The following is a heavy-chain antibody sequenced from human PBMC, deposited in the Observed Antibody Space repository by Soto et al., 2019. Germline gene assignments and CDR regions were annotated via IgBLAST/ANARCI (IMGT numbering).Heavy chain of an antibody. CDR1: VFTSSV. J-gene: IGHJ3*01. V-gene: IGHV1-18*04. CDR2: ISTHNGNT. D-gene: IGHD3-10*01. Sequence: ASVKVSCKASVFTSSVISWVRQAPGQRLEWMGWISTHNGNTIYAQKFQGRVIMTMDTSTTTVYMELRSLRPDDTAVYLCAREGSLGISDEYDLWGQGRMGTVSS. CDR3: AREGSLGISDEYDL.